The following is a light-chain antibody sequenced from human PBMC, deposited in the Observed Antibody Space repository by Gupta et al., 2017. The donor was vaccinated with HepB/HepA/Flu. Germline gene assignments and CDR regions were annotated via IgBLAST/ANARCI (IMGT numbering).Light chain of an antibody. V-gene: IGKV1-33*01. J-gene: IGKJ2*01. Sequence: DIQTPQSPSSLSASVGDRVTITCQASQDSSYYLKWYQQKPGQAPKLLIFDASNLDTGVPSRFSGSGSGTEFTFTIRRLEPEDIATYYCQHYGKSPLTFGQGTKVEIK. CDR2: DAS. CDR1: QDSSYY. CDR3: QHYGKSPLT.